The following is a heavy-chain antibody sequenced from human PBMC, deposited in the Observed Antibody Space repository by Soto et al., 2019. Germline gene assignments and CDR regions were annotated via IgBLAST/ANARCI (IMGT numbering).Heavy chain of an antibody. CDR3: ASRPGLEGGPFDF. D-gene: IGHD1-1*01. Sequence: QVYLVQSGAEVKKPGASVKLSCEASGYTFTALPIHWVRQAPGQRLEWMGWINPGNGYTEYSQKFQDRVTITRVTSAVTAYLELNSLKSEDTAVYYCASRPGLEGGPFDFWGQGTLVTVTS. J-gene: IGHJ4*02. CDR2: INPGNGYT. CDR1: GYTFTALP. V-gene: IGHV1-3*01.